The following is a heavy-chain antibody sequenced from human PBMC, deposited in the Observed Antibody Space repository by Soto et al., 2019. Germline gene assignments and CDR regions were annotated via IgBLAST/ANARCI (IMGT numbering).Heavy chain of an antibody. CDR3: ARGEWSSSCVNYYYDYGIDV. J-gene: IGHJ6*02. Sequence: GESLKISCKGSGYSFTSYWIGWVRQMPGKGLEWMGIIYPGDSDTRYSPSFQGQVTISADKSISTAYLQWSSLKASDTAMYYYARGEWSSSCVNYYYDYGIDVWGQGTTVTVSS. CDR1: GYSFTSYW. CDR2: IYPGDSDT. D-gene: IGHD6-13*01. V-gene: IGHV5-51*01.